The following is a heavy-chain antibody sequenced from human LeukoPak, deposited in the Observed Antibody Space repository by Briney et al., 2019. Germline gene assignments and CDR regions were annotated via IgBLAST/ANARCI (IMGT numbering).Heavy chain of an antibody. CDR2: ISTSSSYI. D-gene: IGHD3-10*01. Sequence: KSGGSLRLSCAASGFTFSSYSMNWVRQAPGKGLEWVSSISTSSSYIYYADLVKGRFTISRDNAKNSLYLQMNSLRAEDTAVYYCAGEIPGGLLWDYWGQGTLVTVSS. CDR3: AGEIPGGLLWDY. CDR1: GFTFSSYS. J-gene: IGHJ4*02. V-gene: IGHV3-21*01.